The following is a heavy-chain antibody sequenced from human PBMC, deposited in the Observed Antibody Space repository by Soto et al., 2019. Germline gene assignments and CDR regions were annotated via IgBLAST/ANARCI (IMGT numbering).Heavy chain of an antibody. J-gene: IGHJ1*01. CDR3: ARAGGDYGDYGLFFKH. D-gene: IGHD4-17*01. V-gene: IGHV4-59*01. Sequence: SETLSLTCTFSVVSISSYYWSCIRHPPGKGLEWIGYIYYSGSTNYNPSLKSRVTISVDTSKNQFSLKLSSVTAADTAVYYCARAGGDYGDYGLFFKHWGQGTLVNVSS. CDR2: IYYSGST. CDR1: VVSISSYY.